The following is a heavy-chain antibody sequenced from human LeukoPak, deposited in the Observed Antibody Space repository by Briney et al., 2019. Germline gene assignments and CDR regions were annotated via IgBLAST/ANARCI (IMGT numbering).Heavy chain of an antibody. J-gene: IGHJ4*02. CDR1: GFTFDDYG. V-gene: IGHV3-20*04. D-gene: IGHD6-13*01. Sequence: GGSLRLSCAASGFTFDDYGMSWVRQAPGKGLEWVSGINWNGGSTGYADSVKGRFTISRDNAKNSLYLQMNSLRAEDTALYYCARDPSGMAANAKYDYWGQGTLVTVSS. CDR3: ARDPSGMAANAKYDY. CDR2: INWNGGST.